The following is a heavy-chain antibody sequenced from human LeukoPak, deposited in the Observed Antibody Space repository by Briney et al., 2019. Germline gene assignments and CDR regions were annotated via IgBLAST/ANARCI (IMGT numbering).Heavy chain of an antibody. CDR2: IIPIFGTA. V-gene: IGHV1-69*13. CDR1: GGTFSSYA. J-gene: IGHJ5*02. CDR3: ARNQNYYDSSGYYFNWFDP. D-gene: IGHD3-22*01. Sequence: SVKVSCKASGGTFSSYAISWVRQAPGQGLEWMGGIIPIFGTANYAQKFRGRVTITADESTSTAYMELSSLRSEDTAVYYCARNQNYYDSSGYYFNWFDPWGQGTLVTVSS.